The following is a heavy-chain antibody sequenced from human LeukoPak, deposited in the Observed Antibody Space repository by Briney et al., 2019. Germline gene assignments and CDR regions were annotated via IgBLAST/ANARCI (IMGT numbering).Heavy chain of an antibody. J-gene: IGHJ6*02. CDR3: ARESRPYSRRGYYYYGMDV. D-gene: IGHD4-11*01. CDR1: GFTVSSNY. CDR2: IYSGGST. V-gene: IGHV3-53*01. Sequence: GGSLRLSCAASGFTVSSNYMSWVRQAPGKGLEWVSVIYSGGSTYYADSVKGRFTISRDNSKNTLYLQMNSLRAEDTAVYYCARESRPYSRRGYYYYGMDVWGQGTTVTVSS.